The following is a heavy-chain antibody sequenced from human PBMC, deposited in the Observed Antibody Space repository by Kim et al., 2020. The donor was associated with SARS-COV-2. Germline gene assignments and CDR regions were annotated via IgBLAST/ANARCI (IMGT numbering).Heavy chain of an antibody. CDR1: GYTFTSYG. CDR3: ARDPGIQLWFGVDI. V-gene: IGHV1-18*01. J-gene: IGHJ3*02. D-gene: IGHD5-18*01. CDR2: ISAYNGNT. Sequence: ASVKVSCKASGYTFTSYGISWVRQAPGQGLEWMGWISAYNGNTNYAQKLQGRVTMTTDTSTSTAYMELRSLRSDDTAVYYCARDPGIQLWFGVDIWGQGTMVTVSS.